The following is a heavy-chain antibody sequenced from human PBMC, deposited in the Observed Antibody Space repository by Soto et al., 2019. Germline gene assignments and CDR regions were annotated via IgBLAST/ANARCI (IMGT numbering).Heavy chain of an antibody. CDR3: ARAYPSSGYYLDY. CDR2: IYTSGST. Sequence: QVQLQESGPGLVKPSETLSLTCTVSGGSISSYYWSWIRQPAGKGLEWIGRIYTSGSTNYNPSLKSRVIRSVDTSKNQCSLKLSSVTAADTAVYYCARAYPSSGYYLDYWGQGTLVTVSS. V-gene: IGHV4-4*07. D-gene: IGHD3-22*01. CDR1: GGSISSYY. J-gene: IGHJ4*02.